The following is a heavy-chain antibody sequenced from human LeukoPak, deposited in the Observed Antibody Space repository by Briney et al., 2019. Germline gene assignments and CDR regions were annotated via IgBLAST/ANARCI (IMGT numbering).Heavy chain of an antibody. D-gene: IGHD5-18*01. J-gene: IGHJ5*02. CDR2: IWYDGSNK. CDR1: GFTFSSYG. CDR3: AKGGYSNGYGWFGP. V-gene: IGHV3-33*06. Sequence: GSLRLSCAASGFTFSSYGMHWVRQAPGKGLEWVAVIWYDGSNKYYADSVKGRFTISRDNSKNTLYLQMNSLRAEDTAVYYCAKGGYSNGYGWFGPWGQGTLVTVCS.